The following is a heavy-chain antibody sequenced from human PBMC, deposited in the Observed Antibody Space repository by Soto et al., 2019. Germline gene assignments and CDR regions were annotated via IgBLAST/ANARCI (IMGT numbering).Heavy chain of an antibody. Sequence: EVELLESRGGLVQPEGSLRLSCAASGFTFSTYAMGWVRQAPGKGLEWVSVVSSGGGTHYADSVKGRFTVSRDNSKNTLSLQMNSLRADDTAVYYCEKRRGAGGHFDYWGQGALVTVSS. J-gene: IGHJ4*02. CDR2: VSSGGGT. CDR1: GFTFSTYA. D-gene: IGHD2-15*01. V-gene: IGHV3-23*01. CDR3: EKRRGAGGHFDY.